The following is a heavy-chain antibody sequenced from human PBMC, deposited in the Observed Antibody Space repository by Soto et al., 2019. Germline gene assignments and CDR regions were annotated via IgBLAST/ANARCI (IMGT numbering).Heavy chain of an antibody. D-gene: IGHD1-26*01. CDR3: ARRSSGSCYAAFDV. V-gene: IGHV3-23*01. Sequence: PGGSLRLSCAASGFTFSTYPMTWVRQAPGKGLEWVSSIHGSGETTYYAESVKGRFIISIDNSKNTLYLQMDSLRVDDTAVYFCARRSSGSCYAAFDVWGQGTVVTVSS. CDR1: GFTFSTYP. J-gene: IGHJ3*01. CDR2: IHGSGETT.